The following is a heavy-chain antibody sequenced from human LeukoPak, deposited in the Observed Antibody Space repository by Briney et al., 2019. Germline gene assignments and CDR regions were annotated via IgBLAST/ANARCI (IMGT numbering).Heavy chain of an antibody. CDR3: ARGVGSSGWPNYFDY. V-gene: IGHV3-48*01. Sequence: GGSLRLSCAASGFIFRSYSMNWVRQAPGKGLEWVSYIDSTSSTIFNADSVKGRFTISRDNAKNSLHLQMNSLRAEDTAVYYCARGVGSSGWPNYFDYWGQGTLVTVSS. CDR1: GFIFRSYS. D-gene: IGHD6-25*01. J-gene: IGHJ4*02. CDR2: IDSTSSTI.